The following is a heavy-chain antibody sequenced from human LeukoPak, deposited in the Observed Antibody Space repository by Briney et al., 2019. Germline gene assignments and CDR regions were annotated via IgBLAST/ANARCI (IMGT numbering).Heavy chain of an antibody. CDR3: ARDFGGDYGRPLDY. Sequence: EASVKVSCKASGYTFTGYYIHWVRQAPGRGLECLGWINPNSGGTDYAQKFQGRVTMTRDTSISTAHMELSRLTSDDTAVYFCARDFGGDYGRPLDYWGQGTLVTVSS. CDR2: INPNSGGT. D-gene: IGHD4-17*01. V-gene: IGHV1-2*02. CDR1: GYTFTGYY. J-gene: IGHJ4*02.